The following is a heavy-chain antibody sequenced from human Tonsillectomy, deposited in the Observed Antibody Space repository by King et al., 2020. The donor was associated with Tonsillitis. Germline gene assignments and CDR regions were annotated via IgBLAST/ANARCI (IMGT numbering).Heavy chain of an antibody. D-gene: IGHD2-15*01. J-gene: IGHJ5*01. CDR1: GGTFSSYG. Sequence: QLVQSGAEAKEPGSAVKVSCKASGGTFSSYGISWVRQAPGQGLEWMGGSITTYGTINYAQKFQGRVTISADESASTAYMELNSLRVEDTAVYFCARADIVRSSWHMDSWGQGTQITVSS. V-gene: IGHV1-69*01. CDR2: SITTYGTI. CDR3: ARADIVRSSWHMDS.